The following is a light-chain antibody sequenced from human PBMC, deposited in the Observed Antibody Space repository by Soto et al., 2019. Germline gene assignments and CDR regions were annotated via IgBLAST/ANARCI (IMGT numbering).Light chain of an antibody. J-gene: IGKJ4*01. CDR2: GAS. CDR1: QSVSSSN. Sequence: EMVFAQSPSALSLSPGDRATIYCRASQSVSSSNLAWYQQKRGQSPRLLIYGASSRATGIPDRFSGSGSGPDFTLTISRLEPEDFAVYYCRQYGTSLGFPVGGGTKVDIK. CDR3: RQYGTSLGFP. V-gene: IGKV3-20*01.